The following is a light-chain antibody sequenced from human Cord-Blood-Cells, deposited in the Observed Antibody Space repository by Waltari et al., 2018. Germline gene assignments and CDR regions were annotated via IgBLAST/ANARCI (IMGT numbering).Light chain of an antibody. V-gene: IGKV1-39*01. CDR3: QQSYSTPLLT. CDR2: AAS. CDR1: QSISSY. Sequence: IQMTQSPSSLSASVGDRVTITCRASQSISSYLNWYQQKPGKPPKLLIYAASSLQSGVPSRFSGSGSGTDFTLTISSPQPEDIAAYYCQQSYSTPLLTFGGGTKVEI. J-gene: IGKJ4*01.